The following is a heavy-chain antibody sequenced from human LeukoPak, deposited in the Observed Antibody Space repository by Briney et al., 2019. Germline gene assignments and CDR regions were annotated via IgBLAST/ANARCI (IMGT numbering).Heavy chain of an antibody. D-gene: IGHD6-13*01. CDR3: ARSAAGTPQYDAFDI. CDR1: GYTFTSYG. J-gene: IGHJ3*02. V-gene: IGHV1-18*01. Sequence: ASVKVSCKASGYTFTSYGISWVRQAPGQGLEWMGWISAYNGNTNYAQKLQGRVTMTTDTSTSTAYMELRSLRSDDTAVYYCARSAAGTPQYDAFDIWGQGTMVTVSS. CDR2: ISAYNGNT.